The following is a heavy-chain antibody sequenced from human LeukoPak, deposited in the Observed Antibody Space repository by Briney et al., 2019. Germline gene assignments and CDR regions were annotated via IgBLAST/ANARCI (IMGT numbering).Heavy chain of an antibody. V-gene: IGHV1-69*04. CDR3: ARENYYDSSGYAINWFDP. CDR1: GGTFSSYA. CDR2: IIPILGIA. D-gene: IGHD3-22*01. J-gene: IGHJ5*02. Sequence: SVKVSCKASGGTFSSYAISWVRQAPGQGLGWMGRIIPILGIANYAQKFQGRVTITADKSTSTAYMELSSLRSEDTAVYYCARENYYDSSGYAINWFDPWGQGTLVTVSS.